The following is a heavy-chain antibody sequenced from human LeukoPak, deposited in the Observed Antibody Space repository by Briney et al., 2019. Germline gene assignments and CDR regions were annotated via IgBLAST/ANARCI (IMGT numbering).Heavy chain of an antibody. CDR1: GFTFSNFY. J-gene: IGHJ4*02. Sequence: GTSLRLSCAASGFTFSNFYMHWVRQAPGKGLEWVAVISSDGGNKYSTDSVKGRFTISRDNSKNTLYLQMNSLRAEDTAVYYCAREAYCSSTSCSSYYFDYWGQGTLVTVSS. D-gene: IGHD2-2*01. V-gene: IGHV3-30-3*01. CDR3: AREAYCSSTSCSSYYFDY. CDR2: ISSDGGNK.